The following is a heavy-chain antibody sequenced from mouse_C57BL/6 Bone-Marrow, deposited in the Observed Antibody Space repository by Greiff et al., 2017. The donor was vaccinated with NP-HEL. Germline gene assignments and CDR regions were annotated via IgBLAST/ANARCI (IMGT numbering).Heavy chain of an antibody. J-gene: IGHJ2*01. Sequence: QVHVKQSGAELVRPGASVTLSCKASGYTFTDYEMHWVKQSPVHGLEWIGAIDPETGGTAYNQKFKGKAILTADKSSSTAYMELRSLTSEDSAVYYCNSNDDDWGKGTTLTVSS. V-gene: IGHV1-15*01. CDR1: GYTFTDYE. D-gene: IGHD2-12*01. CDR2: IDPETGGT. CDR3: NSNDDD.